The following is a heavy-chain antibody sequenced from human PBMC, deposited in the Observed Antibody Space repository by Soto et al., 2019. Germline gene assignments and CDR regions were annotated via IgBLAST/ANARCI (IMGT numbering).Heavy chain of an antibody. D-gene: IGHD6-13*01. CDR1: GGSFSGYY. CDR3: TRGRIAPTETVGGYFEL. Sequence: QVQLQQWGAGLLKPSETLSRTCAVYGGSFSGYYWSWIRQPPGKGLEWIGEINHRGSTNYNPSLKSRVTISEDTSKNQFSLKLSYVTAADTAVYYCTRGRIAPTETVGGYFELWGSGTLVTVSS. J-gene: IGHJ2*01. V-gene: IGHV4-34*01. CDR2: INHRGST.